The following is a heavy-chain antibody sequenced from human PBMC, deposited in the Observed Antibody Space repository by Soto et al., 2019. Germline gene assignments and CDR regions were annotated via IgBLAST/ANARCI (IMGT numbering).Heavy chain of an antibody. Sequence: ASVKVSCKVSGYTLTELSMHWLRQAPGKGLEWMGGFDPEDGETIYAQKFQGRVTMTEDTSTDTAYMELSSLRSEDTAVYYCANAQKGDYYYYMDVWGKGTTVTVSS. CDR3: ANAQKGDYYYYMDV. V-gene: IGHV1-24*01. CDR2: FDPEDGET. CDR1: GYTLTELS. J-gene: IGHJ6*03.